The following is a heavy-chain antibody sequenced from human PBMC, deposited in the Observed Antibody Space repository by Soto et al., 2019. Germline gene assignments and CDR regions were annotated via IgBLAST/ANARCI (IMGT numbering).Heavy chain of an antibody. D-gene: IGHD4-17*01. CDR2: ISSSSSTI. CDR1: GFTFSSYS. CDR3: ARDNPHDYGDYYFDY. Sequence: PGGSLRLSCAASGFTFSSYSMNWVRQAPGKGLEWVSYISSSSSTIYYADSVKGRFTISRDNAKNSLYLQMNSLRAEDTAVYYCARDNPHDYGDYYFDYWGQGTLVTVSS. J-gene: IGHJ4*02. V-gene: IGHV3-48*01.